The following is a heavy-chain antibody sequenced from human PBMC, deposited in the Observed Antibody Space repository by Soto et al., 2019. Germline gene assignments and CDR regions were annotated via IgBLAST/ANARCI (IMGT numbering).Heavy chain of an antibody. CDR2: IIPLFGTP. D-gene: IGHD1-26*01. Sequence: QVQLVQSGAEVKKPGSSVKVSCKAAGGTFSTYAFSWVRQAPGQGFEWMGGIIPLFGTPNYAQKIQGRDTPTADEPTRTAHMELSSLKSEGTGVYFCARDSNTGSKVLAPGGQGTLVPVSS. V-gene: IGHV1-69*01. CDR3: ARDSNTGSKVLAP. J-gene: IGHJ5*02. CDR1: GGTFSTYA.